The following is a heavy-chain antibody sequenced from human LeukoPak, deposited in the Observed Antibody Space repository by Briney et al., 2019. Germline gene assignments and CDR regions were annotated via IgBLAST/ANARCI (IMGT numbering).Heavy chain of an antibody. Sequence: GGSLRLSCAASGFTFSSYSMNWVRQAPGKGLEWVSSISSSSSYIYYADSVKGRFTISRDNSKNTLYLQMDSLRAEDTAMYYCTKDVSVVLATINYWGQGTLVTVSS. D-gene: IGHD2-2*01. J-gene: IGHJ4*02. CDR2: ISSSSSYI. CDR3: TKDVSVVLATINY. V-gene: IGHV3-21*04. CDR1: GFTFSSYS.